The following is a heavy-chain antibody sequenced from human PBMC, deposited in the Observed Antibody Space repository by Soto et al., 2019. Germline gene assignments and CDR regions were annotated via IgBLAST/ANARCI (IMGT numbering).Heavy chain of an antibody. CDR3: AREWSTSGDLDY. V-gene: IGHV3-30-3*01. CDR1: GFTFSSHS. D-gene: IGHD3-10*01. Sequence: ESGGSVVQPGRSLRLSCAASGFTFSSHSIQWVRQAPGKGLEWVAVISYDGSIKYYADSVKGRFTISRDNSKNTAYLQMNSLRAEDTAVFYCAREWSTSGDLDYWGQGTLVIVSS. J-gene: IGHJ4*02. CDR2: ISYDGSIK.